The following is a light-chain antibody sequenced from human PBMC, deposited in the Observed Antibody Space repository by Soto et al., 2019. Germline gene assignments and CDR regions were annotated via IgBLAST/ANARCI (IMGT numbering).Light chain of an antibody. Sequence: QSALTQPASMSGSPGQSIPISCTGTNSDIGAYNSVSWYQQHPGMAPQLMIYDVSYRPSGISSRFSGSKSGNTASLTISGLQAADEADYYCSSYTTSSVRVFGGGTQLTVL. J-gene: IGLJ2*01. V-gene: IGLV2-14*03. CDR2: DVS. CDR3: SSYTTSSVRV. CDR1: NSDIGAYNS.